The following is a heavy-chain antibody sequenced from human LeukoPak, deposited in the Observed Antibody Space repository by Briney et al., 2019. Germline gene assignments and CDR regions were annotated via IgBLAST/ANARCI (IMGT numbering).Heavy chain of an antibody. J-gene: IGHJ4*02. CDR1: GFTFSTYA. Sequence: GGSLRLSCAASGFTFSTYALHWVRQVPGKGLEYVSAISSIGGTTYYANSVKGRFTISRDNSKNTLYLQMGGLKPEDTAVYYCARVGDNTAFDYWGQGTLVTVSS. CDR3: ARVGDNTAFDY. D-gene: IGHD2-21*01. CDR2: ISSIGGTT. V-gene: IGHV3-64*01.